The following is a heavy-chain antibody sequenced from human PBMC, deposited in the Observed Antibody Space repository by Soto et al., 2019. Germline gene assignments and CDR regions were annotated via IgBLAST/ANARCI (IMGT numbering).Heavy chain of an antibody. CDR2: ISGSGGST. Sequence: GGSLRLSCAASGFTFSNAWMSWVRQAPGKGLEWVSAISGSGGSTYYADSVEGRFSTSRDNSKNTLYLQMNSLRVEDTAVYYCAKDQYCGGGSCYGMDVWGQGTTVTVSS. CDR3: AKDQYCGGGSCYGMDV. D-gene: IGHD2-15*01. V-gene: IGHV3-23*01. CDR1: GFTFSNAW. J-gene: IGHJ6*02.